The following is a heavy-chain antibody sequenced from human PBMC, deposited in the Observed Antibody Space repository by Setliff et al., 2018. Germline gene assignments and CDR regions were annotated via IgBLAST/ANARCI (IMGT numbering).Heavy chain of an antibody. D-gene: IGHD2-2*01. J-gene: IGHJ4*02. CDR3: AKGYCSSTSCYVDY. Sequence: GGSLRLSCAASGFAFNRHGMNWVRQVPGKGLEWVSGISWNSGIVAYADSVKGRFTISRDNAKNSLYLQMNSLRAEDMALYYCAKGYCSSTSCYVDYWGQGTLVTVS. CDR1: GFAFNRHG. CDR2: ISWNSGIV. V-gene: IGHV3-9*03.